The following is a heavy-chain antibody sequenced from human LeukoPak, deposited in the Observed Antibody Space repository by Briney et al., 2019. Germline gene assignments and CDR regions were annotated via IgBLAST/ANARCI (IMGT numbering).Heavy chain of an antibody. CDR2: ICTSGST. CDR1: GGSISSYY. Sequence: TTSETLSLTCTVSGGSISSYYWSWIRQPPGKALEWIGYICTSGSTNYNPSLRSRLTISVDTSKNQFSLRLSSVTAADTAVYYCASVIPATSWFDPWGQGTLVNVSS. D-gene: IGHD2-2*01. CDR3: ASVIPATSWFDP. J-gene: IGHJ5*02. V-gene: IGHV4-4*09.